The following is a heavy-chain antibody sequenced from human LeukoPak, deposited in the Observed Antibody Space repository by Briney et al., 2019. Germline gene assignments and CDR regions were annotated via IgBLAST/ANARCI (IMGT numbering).Heavy chain of an antibody. CDR2: IDWKSGTI. J-gene: IGHJ4*03. CDR1: GFTFEGYA. Sequence: GGSLRLSCAASGFTFEGYAMHWVRQAPGKGLEWVSSIDWKSGTIDYADSVKGRFTISRDNVKNSLFLQMNSLRAEDTAVYYCARSSSRYCSGGSCYSGVLGYFDCWGQGTLVAVSS. D-gene: IGHD2-15*01. CDR3: ARSSSRYCSGGSCYSGVLGYFDC. V-gene: IGHV3-9*01.